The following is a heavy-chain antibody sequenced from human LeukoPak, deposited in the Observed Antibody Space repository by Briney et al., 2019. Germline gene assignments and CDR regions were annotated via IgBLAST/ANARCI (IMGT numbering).Heavy chain of an antibody. J-gene: IGHJ4*02. CDR3: ARHDGYYDSSGYSLDFDY. CDR1: GGCFSGYY. D-gene: IGHD3-22*01. V-gene: IGHV4-34*01. CDR2: INHSGST. Sequence: SETLFLTCAVYGGCFSGYYWSWIRQPPGKGLEWIGEINHSGSTNYNPSLKGRVTISVDTSKNQFSLKLSSVTAADTAVYYCARHDGYYDSSGYSLDFDYWGQGTLVTVSS.